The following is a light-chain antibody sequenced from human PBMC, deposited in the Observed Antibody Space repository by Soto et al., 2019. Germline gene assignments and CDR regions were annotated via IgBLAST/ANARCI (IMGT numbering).Light chain of an antibody. J-gene: IGKJ2*01. V-gene: IGKV2D-29*01. CDR1: QSLLHSDGQTL. Sequence: IVLTQSPLSLSVTPGQPASISCKSSQSLLHSDGQTLLYWYLKKPGQPPHLLIYEVSNRFSGVPDWFSGSGSGIDFTLKLSRVEAEEVGVYYCMQSVQLPYILGQGTRLEIK. CDR2: EVS. CDR3: MQSVQLPYI.